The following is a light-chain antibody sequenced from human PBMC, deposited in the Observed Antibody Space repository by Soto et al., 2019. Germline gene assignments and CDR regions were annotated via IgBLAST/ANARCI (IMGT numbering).Light chain of an antibody. Sequence: DIHMTQSPASLSASLGDKVTIACRTSQTISRSLNWYHHRPGKAPRLLVYAATTLQSGVPSRFSGSGSGTDFNLTISSLQPEDFATYYCQQSFSIPFTFGPGTKVDIK. CDR2: AAT. J-gene: IGKJ3*01. V-gene: IGKV1-39*01. CDR3: QQSFSIPFT. CDR1: QTISRS.